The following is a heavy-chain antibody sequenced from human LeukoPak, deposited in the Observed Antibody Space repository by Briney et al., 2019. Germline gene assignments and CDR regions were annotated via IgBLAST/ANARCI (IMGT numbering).Heavy chain of an antibody. Sequence: PGGSLRLTCAASAFTFSSYSMGWVRQAPVKGLEWVSYISSSGSTIYYADSVKGRFTISRDNAKNSLYLQMNSLRAEDTAVYYCARGGHNRFGELLYAFDIWGQGTMVTVSS. CDR3: ARGGHNRFGELLYAFDI. V-gene: IGHV3-48*04. D-gene: IGHD3-10*01. CDR2: ISSSGSTI. CDR1: AFTFSSYS. J-gene: IGHJ3*02.